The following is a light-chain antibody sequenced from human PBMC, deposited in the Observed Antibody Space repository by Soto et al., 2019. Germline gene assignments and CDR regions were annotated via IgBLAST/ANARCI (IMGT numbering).Light chain of an antibody. CDR2: EGT. Sequence: QSVLTQPASVSGFLGQSITMSCTGSSSDVGTFNLVSWFQQHPGKAPKLLIFEGTKRPSGVSDRFSGSKSGNTASLTISGLQAEDEADYDCCSYAGTRTSWVFGTGTKLTVL. CDR3: CSYAGTRTSWV. CDR1: SSDVGTFNL. V-gene: IGLV2-23*01. J-gene: IGLJ1*01.